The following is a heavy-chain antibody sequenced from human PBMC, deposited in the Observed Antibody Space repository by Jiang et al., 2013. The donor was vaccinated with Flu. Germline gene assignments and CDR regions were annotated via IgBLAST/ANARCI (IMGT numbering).Heavy chain of an antibody. CDR2: IYPGDSDT. CDR1: GYSFTSYW. J-gene: IGHJ6*02. D-gene: IGHD3-3*01. V-gene: IGHV5-51*01. CDR3: ARPFTIFGVDTSVYYYYGMDV. Sequence: SLKISCKGSGYSFTSYWIGWVRQMPGKGLEWMGIIYPGDSDTRYSPSFQGQVTISADKSISTAYLQWSSLKASDTAMYYCARPFTIFGVDTSVYYYYGMDVWGQGTTVTVSS.